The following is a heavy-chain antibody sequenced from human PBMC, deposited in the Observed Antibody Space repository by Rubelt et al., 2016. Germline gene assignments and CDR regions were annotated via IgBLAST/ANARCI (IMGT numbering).Heavy chain of an antibody. CDR2: LNSDTTNI. CDR3: ARDEDGDYEFDY. V-gene: IGHV3-48*01. Sequence: EVQLVESGGGLVQPGGSLRLSCAASGFTFSSYGMTCVRQAPGKGLEWVSHLNSDTTNILYADSVKGRFTISRDIAKTSLYLQMNSLRVEDTAVYYCARDEDGDYEFDYWGQGTLVTVSS. J-gene: IGHJ4*02. CDR1: GFTFSSYG. D-gene: IGHD4-17*01.